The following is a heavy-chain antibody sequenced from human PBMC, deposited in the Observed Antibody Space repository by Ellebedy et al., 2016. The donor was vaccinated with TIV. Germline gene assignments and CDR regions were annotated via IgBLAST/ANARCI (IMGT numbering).Heavy chain of an antibody. CDR1: GYTFTSYG. V-gene: IGHV1-18*01. D-gene: IGHD3-10*01. CDR3: ARDRDYYYGSGKGPFDY. CDR2: ISAYNGNT. J-gene: IGHJ4*02. Sequence: AASVKVSCKASGYTFTSYGISWVRQAPGQGLEWMGWISAYNGNTNYAQKLQGRVTMTTDTSTSTAYMELRSLRSDDTAVYYCARDRDYYYGSGKGPFDYWGQGTLVTVSS.